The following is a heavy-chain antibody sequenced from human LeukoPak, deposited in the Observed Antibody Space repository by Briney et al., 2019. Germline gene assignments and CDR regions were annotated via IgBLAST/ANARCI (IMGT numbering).Heavy chain of an antibody. Sequence: GASLQISCKGSGFSFTSYWIGWVRQLPGKGLEWMGIIYPGDSDTRYSPSFQGQVTISADKSISTAYLQWSSLKASDTAMYYCARLHGDYAAGYWGQGTLVTVSS. D-gene: IGHD4-17*01. CDR2: IYPGDSDT. V-gene: IGHV5-51*01. J-gene: IGHJ4*02. CDR1: GFSFTSYW. CDR3: ARLHGDYAAGY.